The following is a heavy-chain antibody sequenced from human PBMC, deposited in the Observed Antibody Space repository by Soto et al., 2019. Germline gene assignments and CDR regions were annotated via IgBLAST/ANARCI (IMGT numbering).Heavy chain of an antibody. CDR1: GFTCSNYW. J-gene: IGHJ4*02. CDR2: INKDGSQT. CDR3: VKEIAAAQ. D-gene: IGHD6-25*01. V-gene: IGHV3-7*01. Sequence: EVQLVESGGALVQPGGSLRLTCATSGFTCSNYWMTWVRQAPGKGLEWVANINKDGSQTSFVDSVKGRFTIFRDNAKSSLYLQMNSLRGEDTAKYYCVKEIAAAQWGQGTLVTVSS.